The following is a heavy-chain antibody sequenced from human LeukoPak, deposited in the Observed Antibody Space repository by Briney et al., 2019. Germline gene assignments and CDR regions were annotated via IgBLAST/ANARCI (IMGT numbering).Heavy chain of an antibody. J-gene: IGHJ6*03. V-gene: IGHV1-58*01. D-gene: IGHD6-13*01. CDR2: IVVGSGNT. Sequence: ASVKVSCKASGFTFTSSAVQWVRQARGQRLEWIGWIVVGSGNTNYAQKFQERVTITRDMSTSTAYMELSSLRSEDTAVYYCAADPPEPYSSSWYGYFYYYMDVWGKGTTVTVSS. CDR3: AADPPEPYSSSWYGYFYYYMDV. CDR1: GFTFTSSA.